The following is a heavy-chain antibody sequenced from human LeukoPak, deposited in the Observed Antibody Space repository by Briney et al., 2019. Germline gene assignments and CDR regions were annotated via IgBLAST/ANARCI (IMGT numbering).Heavy chain of an antibody. CDR3: XXXXXXVXEXXXDP. CDR1: GYSFTSYW. V-gene: IGHV5-51*01. J-gene: IGHJ5*02. Sequence: ESLXXSCKGSGYSFTSYWIGWVRQMPGKGLEWMGIIYPGDFDTRYSPSFQGQVTISADKSISTAYLQWSSLKASDTAMYSXXXXXXXVXEXXXDPWGQGTXVTVSS. CDR2: IYPGDFDT.